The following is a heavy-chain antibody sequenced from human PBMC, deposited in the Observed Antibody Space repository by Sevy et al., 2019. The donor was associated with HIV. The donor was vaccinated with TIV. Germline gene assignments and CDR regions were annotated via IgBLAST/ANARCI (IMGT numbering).Heavy chain of an antibody. D-gene: IGHD3-16*01. Sequence: GGSLRLSCAASGFTFSSYGRHWVRQAPGKGLEWVAVISYDGSNKYYADSVKGRFTISRDNSKNTLYLQMNSLRAEDTAVYYCAKDLRDYVWGGFDYWGQGTLVTVSS. CDR3: AKDLRDYVWGGFDY. CDR2: ISYDGSNK. CDR1: GFTFSSYG. V-gene: IGHV3-30*18. J-gene: IGHJ4*02.